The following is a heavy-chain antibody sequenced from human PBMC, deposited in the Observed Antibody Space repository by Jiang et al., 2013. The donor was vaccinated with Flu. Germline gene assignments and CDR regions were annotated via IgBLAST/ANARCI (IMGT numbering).Heavy chain of an antibody. CDR3: ATQKLHYYDSSGYDY. CDR1: GYTLTELS. D-gene: IGHD3-22*01. J-gene: IGHJ4*02. V-gene: IGHV1-24*01. Sequence: GAEVKKPGASVKVSCKVSGYTLTELSMHWVRQAPGKGLEWMGGFDPEDGETIYAQKFQGRVTMTEDTSTDTAYMELSSLRSEDTAVYYCATQKLHYYDSSGYDYWAREPWSPSPQ. CDR2: FDPEDGET.